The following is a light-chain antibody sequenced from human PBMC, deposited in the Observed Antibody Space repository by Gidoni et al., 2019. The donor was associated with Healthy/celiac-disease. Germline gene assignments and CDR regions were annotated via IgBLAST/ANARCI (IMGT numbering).Light chain of an antibody. Sequence: DILMTQSPDSLAVSLGERAAINCKSSQSVLYSTNNKNYLAWYQQKPGQPPELLIYWASTRESGVPDRFSGSGSGTDFTLTISSLQAEDVAVYYCQQYYTTPRTFGQGTKVEIK. CDR2: WAS. CDR1: QSVLYSTNNKNY. J-gene: IGKJ1*01. V-gene: IGKV4-1*01. CDR3: QQYYTTPRT.